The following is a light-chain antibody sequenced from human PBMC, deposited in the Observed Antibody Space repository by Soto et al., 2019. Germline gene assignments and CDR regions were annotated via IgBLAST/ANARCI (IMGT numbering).Light chain of an antibody. J-gene: IGLJ2*01. CDR2: DVR. Sequence: QSALTQPASVSGSPGQSITISCTGTSSDVGGYNYISWYQQHPGKAPKFIIYDVRNRPSGVSNRFSGSRSGNTASLTISGFHAEDEADYYCSSYTSSSTVIFGGGTKVTVL. V-gene: IGLV2-14*01. CDR1: SSDVGGYNY. CDR3: SSYTSSSTVI.